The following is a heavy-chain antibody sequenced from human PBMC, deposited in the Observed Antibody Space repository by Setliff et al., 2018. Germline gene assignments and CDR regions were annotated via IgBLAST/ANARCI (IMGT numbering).Heavy chain of an antibody. Sequence: SETLSLTCTVSGGSISSHYWSWIRQPPGKGLEWIGSIYYSGSTNYNPSLKSRVIISIDTSKNQFSLKLSSVTAADTAVYHCARGKTFFGAFIRAFDIWGQGRMVT. J-gene: IGHJ3*02. V-gene: IGHV4-59*11. CDR3: ARGKTFFGAFIRAFDI. CDR1: GGSISSHY. D-gene: IGHD3-3*01. CDR2: IYYSGST.